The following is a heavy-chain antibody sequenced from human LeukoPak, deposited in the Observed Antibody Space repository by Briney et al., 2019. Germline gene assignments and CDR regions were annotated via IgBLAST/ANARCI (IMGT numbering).Heavy chain of an antibody. CDR3: ARAGGGGDYYYGMDV. D-gene: IGHD2-15*01. CDR2: INWNGGST. Sequence: PGGSLRLSCAASGFTFDDYGMSWVRQAPGKGPEWVSGINWNGGSTGYADSVKGRFTISRDNAKNSLYLQMNSLRAEDTALYHCARAGGGGDYYYGMDVWGQGTTVTVSS. CDR1: GFTFDDYG. V-gene: IGHV3-20*01. J-gene: IGHJ6*02.